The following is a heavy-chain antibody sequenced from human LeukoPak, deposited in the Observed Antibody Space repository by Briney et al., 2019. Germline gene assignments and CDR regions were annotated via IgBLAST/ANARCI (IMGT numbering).Heavy chain of an antibody. CDR3: ARVKKGQQLFYFDY. J-gene: IGHJ4*02. Sequence: GASVKVSCKASGYTFTGYYMHWVRQAPGQGLEWMGWINPNSGGTNYAQKFQGRVTMTRDTSISTAYMELSRLRSDDTAVYYCARVKKGQQLFYFDYWGQGTLVTVSS. D-gene: IGHD6-13*01. V-gene: IGHV1-2*02. CDR1: GYTFTGYY. CDR2: INPNSGGT.